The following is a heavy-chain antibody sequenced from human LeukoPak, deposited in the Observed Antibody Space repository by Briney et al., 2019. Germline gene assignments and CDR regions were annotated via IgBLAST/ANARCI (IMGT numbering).Heavy chain of an antibody. J-gene: IGHJ4*02. D-gene: IGHD6-19*01. Sequence: PGGSLRLSCAVSGFIVSRNDMAWVRQAPGKGLQWVSVLYTDGKTFYEDSMKGRFTISRDNSKNTLNLQINNLRDDDTAVYYCARAVAGLYFDYGGEGILVTVSS. V-gene: IGHV3-53*01. CDR2: LYTDGKT. CDR3: ARAVAGLYFDY. CDR1: GFIVSRND.